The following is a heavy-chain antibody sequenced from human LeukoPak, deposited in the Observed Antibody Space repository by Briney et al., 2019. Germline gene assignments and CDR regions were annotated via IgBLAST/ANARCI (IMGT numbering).Heavy chain of an antibody. V-gene: IGHV1-2*02. D-gene: IGHD3-22*01. CDR1: GYTFTGYY. J-gene: IGHJ4*02. Sequence: GASVKVSCKASGYTFTGYYMHWVRQAPGQGLEWMGWINPNSGGTNYAQKFQGRVTMTRDTSISTAYMELRSLRSDDTAVYYCARVGSGRSSGYVDYWGQGTLVTVSS. CDR3: ARVGSGRSSGYVDY. CDR2: INPNSGGT.